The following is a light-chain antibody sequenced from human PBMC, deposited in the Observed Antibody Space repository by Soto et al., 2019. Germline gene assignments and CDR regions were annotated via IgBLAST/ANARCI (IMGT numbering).Light chain of an antibody. CDR2: AAS. CDR1: RDIGND. V-gene: IGKV1-6*01. CDR3: LQHFNFSWT. Sequence: AIQMTQSPSSLSASVGDRVTITCRASRDIGNDLGWYQQKPGKAPKHLIFAASNLQSGVPSRFSGGGSGTDFTLTISSLQADDFATYYCLQHFNFSWTFGQGNKVETK. J-gene: IGKJ1*01.